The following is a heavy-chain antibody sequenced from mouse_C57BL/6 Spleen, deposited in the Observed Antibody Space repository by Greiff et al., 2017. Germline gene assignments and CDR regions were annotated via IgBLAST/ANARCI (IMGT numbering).Heavy chain of an antibody. Sequence: QVQLQQPGAELVKPGASVKLSCKASGYTFTSYWMHWVKQRPGRGLEWIGRIDPNSGGTKYNEKFKSKATLTVDKPSSTAYMHLSSLTSEDSAVYYCAKRADYNYYAMDYWGQGTSVTVSS. CDR2: IDPNSGGT. CDR3: AKRADYNYYAMDY. J-gene: IGHJ4*01. CDR1: GYTFTSYW. V-gene: IGHV1-72*01. D-gene: IGHD3-3*01.